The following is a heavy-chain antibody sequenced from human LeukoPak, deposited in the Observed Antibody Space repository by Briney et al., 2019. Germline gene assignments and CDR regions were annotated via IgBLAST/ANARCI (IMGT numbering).Heavy chain of an antibody. CDR2: MNPNNGNT. CDR1: GYTFTSYD. D-gene: IGHD3-10*01. V-gene: IGHV1-8*02. CDR3: ARVYAGHGSGKAFEYY. Sequence: ASVKVSCKASGYTFTSYDINWMRQSTGQGLEWMGWMNPNNGNTDYAQKFQSRVTMTRNTSTSTAYMQLSSLRSEATTVYYCARVYAGHGSGKAFEYYWGQGTLVPVST. J-gene: IGHJ4*02.